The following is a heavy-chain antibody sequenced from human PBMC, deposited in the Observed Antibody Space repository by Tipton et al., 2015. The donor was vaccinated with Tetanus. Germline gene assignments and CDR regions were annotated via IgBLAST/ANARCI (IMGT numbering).Heavy chain of an antibody. Sequence: TLSLTCTVYGGSFSSYYWTWIRQSPGQGLEWIGDISALEGTNYNPSLKSRFTMSVDTSTNQFSLILRSMTAADAAVYYCGRVGKPSGPGIYFDAWGQGTLVTVSS. D-gene: IGHD3-10*01. V-gene: IGHV4-34*01. CDR2: ISALEGT. CDR3: GRVGKPSGPGIYFDA. J-gene: IGHJ4*02. CDR1: GGSFSSYY.